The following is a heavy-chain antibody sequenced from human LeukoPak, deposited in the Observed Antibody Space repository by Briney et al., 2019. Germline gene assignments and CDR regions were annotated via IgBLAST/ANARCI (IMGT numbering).Heavy chain of an antibody. CDR3: ARGSYYDSSWGGASDI. V-gene: IGHV1-46*01. J-gene: IGHJ3*02. Sequence: ASVKVSCKASGYTFTSYYMHWVRQAPGQGLEWMGIINPSGGSTSYAQKFQGRVTMTRDTSTSTVYMELSSLRSEDTAVYYCARGSYYDSSWGGASDIWGQGTMVTVSS. CDR2: INPSGGST. CDR1: GYTFTSYY. D-gene: IGHD3-22*01.